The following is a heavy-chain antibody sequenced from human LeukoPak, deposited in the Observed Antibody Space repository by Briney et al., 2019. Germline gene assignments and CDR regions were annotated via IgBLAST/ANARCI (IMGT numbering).Heavy chain of an antibody. J-gene: IGHJ3*02. CDR2: IIPIFGTA. CDR3: ARDRGRRLGELLSIDAFDI. D-gene: IGHD3-10*01. CDR1: GGTFSSYA. Sequence: VASVKVSCKASGGTFSSYAISWVRQAPGQGLEWMGGIIPIFGTANYAQKFQGRVTITADESTSTAYMELSSLRSEDTAVYYCARDRGRRLGELLSIDAFDIWGQGTMVTVSS. V-gene: IGHV1-69*13.